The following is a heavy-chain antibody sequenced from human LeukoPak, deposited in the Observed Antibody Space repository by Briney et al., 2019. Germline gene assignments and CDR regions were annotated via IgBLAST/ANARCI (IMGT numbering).Heavy chain of an antibody. D-gene: IGHD6-13*01. V-gene: IGHV3-11*06. CDR1: GFTFSDYY. CDR3: ARLGSIAAAGAPDY. J-gene: IGHJ4*02. Sequence: GETLRLSCAASGFTFSDYYMSWIRQAPGKGLEWVAYISDTSSYTTYTDSVKGRFNISRDNAKNSLYLQMNSLRGEDTAVYYCARLGSIAAAGAPDYWGQGTLVTVSS. CDR2: ISDTSSYT.